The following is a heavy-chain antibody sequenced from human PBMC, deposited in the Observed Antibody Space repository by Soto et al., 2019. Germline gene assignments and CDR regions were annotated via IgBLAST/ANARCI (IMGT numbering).Heavy chain of an antibody. CDR3: VIDRPHNWFDP. CDR1: GFSLSNYW. Sequence: EVQVVESGGGLVQPGESLRLSCAASGFSLSNYWMHWVRQVPGKGLVWVSYINTDGSDAAYADSVKGRFTISRDNAKNTVSLQMNSLRPEDTAMYYCVIDRPHNWFDPWGQGTLVTVSS. J-gene: IGHJ5*02. V-gene: IGHV3-74*01. CDR2: INTDGSDA.